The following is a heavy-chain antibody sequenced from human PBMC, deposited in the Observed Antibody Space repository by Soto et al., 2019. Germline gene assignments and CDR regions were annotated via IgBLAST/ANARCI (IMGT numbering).Heavy chain of an antibody. D-gene: IGHD1-1*01. CDR3: ARDPRTGTTHPSPIDY. CDR1: GSTFASCG. J-gene: IGHJ4*02. CDR2: ISAYNGNT. Sequence: ASVKVSFQASGSTFASCGSSWVLQAPGQGLEWMGWISAYNGNTNYAQKLQGRVTMTTDTSTSTAYMELRSLRSDDTAVYYCARDPRTGTTHPSPIDYWGQGTLVTVSS. V-gene: IGHV1-18*04.